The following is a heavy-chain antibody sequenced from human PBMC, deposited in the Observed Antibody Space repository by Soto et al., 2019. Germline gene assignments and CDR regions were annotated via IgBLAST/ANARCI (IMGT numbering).Heavy chain of an antibody. CDR1: GYTFSNFW. V-gene: IGHV5-51*01. J-gene: IGHJ4*01. CDR3: ATWRGSSWFDY. CDR2: MYPWTSDT. Sequence: GESLKISCQGSGYTFSNFWIGWVRQMPGEGLEWMGLMYPWTSDTRYSPSFQGHVTISVDTSTSTGYLQWSSLKASDTAMYYCATWRGSSWFDYWGQGTQVTVSS. D-gene: IGHD6-13*01.